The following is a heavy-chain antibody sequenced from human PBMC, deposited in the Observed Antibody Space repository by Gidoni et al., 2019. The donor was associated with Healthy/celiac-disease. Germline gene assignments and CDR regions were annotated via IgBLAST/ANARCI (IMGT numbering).Heavy chain of an antibody. V-gene: IGHV3-48*01. CDR2: ISSSSSTI. CDR3: AREPYYYDSSGYSHDAFDI. Sequence: EVQLVESGGGLVQPGGSLRLPCAAPGFTLRSSSLNWVRQAPGKGLEWVSYISSSSSTIYYADSVKGRFTISRDNAKNSLYLQMNSLRAEDTAVYYCAREPYYYDSSGYSHDAFDIWGQGIMVTVSS. CDR1: GFTLRSSS. J-gene: IGHJ3*02. D-gene: IGHD3-22*01.